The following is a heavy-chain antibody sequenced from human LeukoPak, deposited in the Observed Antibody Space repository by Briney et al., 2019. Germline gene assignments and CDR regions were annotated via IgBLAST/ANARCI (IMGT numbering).Heavy chain of an antibody. Sequence: SETLSLTCAVSGGSISSGGYSWSWIRQPPGKGLEWIGYIYYSGSTYYNPSLKSRVTISVDTSKNQFSLKLSSVTAADTAVYYCARDSQPSFDYWGQGTLVTVSS. CDR2: IYYSGST. CDR1: GGSISSGGYS. J-gene: IGHJ4*02. D-gene: IGHD1-14*01. CDR3: ARDSQPSFDY. V-gene: IGHV4-30-4*07.